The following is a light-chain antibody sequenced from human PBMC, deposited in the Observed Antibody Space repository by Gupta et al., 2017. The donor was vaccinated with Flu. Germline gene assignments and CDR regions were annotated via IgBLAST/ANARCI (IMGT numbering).Light chain of an antibody. V-gene: IGLV2-8*02. CDR3: SSYAGRNNLV. CDR2: EVT. CDR1: CSDVGIYNY. J-gene: IGLJ1*01. Sequence: SALPPPPSSSRSPGQSVTISCTGTCSDVGIYNYVSWYQQHPGKAPKLLVYEVTKRPSGVPDRFSGSKSGNTASLTVSGLRAEDEADYFCSSYAGRNNLVFGSGTKVTVL.